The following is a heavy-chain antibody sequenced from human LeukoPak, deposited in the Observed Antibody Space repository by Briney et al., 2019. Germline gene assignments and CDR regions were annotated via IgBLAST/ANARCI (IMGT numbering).Heavy chain of an antibody. V-gene: IGHV4-34*08. Sequence: GSLRLSCAASGFTFSSYWMSWVRQAPGKGLEWIGEINHSGSTNYNPSLKRRLTISVDTSKNQFSLKLSSVTAADTAVYYCASTPFLVWFGESAIMDVWGQGTTVTVSS. CDR3: ASTPFLVWFGESAIMDV. D-gene: IGHD3-10*01. J-gene: IGHJ6*02. CDR2: INHSGST. CDR1: GFTFSSYW.